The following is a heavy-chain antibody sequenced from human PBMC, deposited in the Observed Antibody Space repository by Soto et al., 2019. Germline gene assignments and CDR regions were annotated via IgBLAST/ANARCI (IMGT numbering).Heavy chain of an antibody. V-gene: IGHV1-3*01. CDR1: GYTFTSYA. CDR3: ARSSVVVTAADD. Sequence: QVQLVQSGAEVKKPGASVKVSCKASGYTFTSYAVHWVRQAHGQRLEWMGWITAGTGNTKYSQKFQARVTITRDTSASSAYMELSSLTSEDTAVYYSARSSVVVTAADDWGQGTLVTVSS. J-gene: IGHJ4*02. D-gene: IGHD2-21*02. CDR2: ITAGTGNT.